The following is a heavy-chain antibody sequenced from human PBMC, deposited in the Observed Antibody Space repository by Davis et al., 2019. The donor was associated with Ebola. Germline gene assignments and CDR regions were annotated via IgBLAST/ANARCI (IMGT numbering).Heavy chain of an antibody. CDR1: GFTFSSYA. D-gene: IGHD6-19*01. V-gene: IGHV3-23*01. CDR2: ISGSGGST. CDR3: ARGIGWSYYFDY. Sequence: GESLKISCAASGFTFSSYAMSWVRQAPGKGLEWVSAISGSGGSTYYADSVKGRFTISRHNSKNTLYLQMNSLRAEDTAVYYCARGIGWSYYFDYWGQGTLVTVSS. J-gene: IGHJ4*02.